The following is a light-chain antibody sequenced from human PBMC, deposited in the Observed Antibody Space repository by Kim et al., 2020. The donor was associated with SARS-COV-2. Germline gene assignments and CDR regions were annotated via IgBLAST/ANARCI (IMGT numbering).Light chain of an antibody. Sequence: QLVLTQSPSASASLGASVKLTCTLSSGHSSYAIAWHQQQPEKGPRSLMKLNSDGSHNKGDGIPDRFSGSSSGAERYLTISSLQSEDEADYYCQTWDTGIVVFGGGTQLTVL. CDR3: QTWDTGIVV. V-gene: IGLV4-69*01. J-gene: IGLJ2*01. CDR2: LNSDGSH. CDR1: SGHSSYA.